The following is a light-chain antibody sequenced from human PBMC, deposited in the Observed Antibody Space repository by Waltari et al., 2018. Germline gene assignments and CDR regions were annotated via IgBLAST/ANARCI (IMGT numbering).Light chain of an antibody. CDR1: QSVSSK. J-gene: IGKJ2*01. Sequence: EIVMTQSPGTLSVSPGEGATPSGRASQSVSSKVAWYQQRPGQAPRLLIFGASTRATGIPSRFSGSGSGTDFTLTISSLQPEDFATYYCQQSYNVPYTFGQGTKLELK. CDR2: GAS. V-gene: IGKV3-15*01. CDR3: QQSYNVPYT.